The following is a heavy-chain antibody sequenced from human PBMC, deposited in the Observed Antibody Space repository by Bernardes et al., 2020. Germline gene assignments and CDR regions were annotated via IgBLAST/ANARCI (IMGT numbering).Heavy chain of an antibody. CDR1: GYTFTSYG. CDR2: ISAYNGNT. V-gene: IGHV1-18*01. CDR3: ARDQGGEGPFWHFDL. D-gene: IGHD2-21*01. J-gene: IGHJ2*01. Sequence: ASVKVSCKASGYTFTSYGISWVRQAPGQGLEWMGWISAYNGNTNYAQKLQGRVTMTTDTSTSTAYMELRSLRSDDTAVYYCARDQGGEGPFWHFDLWGRGTLVTVSS.